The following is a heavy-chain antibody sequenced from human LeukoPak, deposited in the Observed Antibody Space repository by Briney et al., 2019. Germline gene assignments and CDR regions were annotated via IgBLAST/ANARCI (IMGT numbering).Heavy chain of an antibody. CDR3: ARDLSHYFDY. V-gene: IGHV1-2*02. Sequence: ASVKVSCKVSGYTFTGYYMHWVRQAPGQGLEWMGWINPNSGDTNYAQKFQGRVTMTRDTSISTAYMELSRLRSDDTAVYYCARDLSHYFDYWGQGTLVTVSS. J-gene: IGHJ4*02. CDR1: GYTFTGYY. CDR2: INPNSGDT.